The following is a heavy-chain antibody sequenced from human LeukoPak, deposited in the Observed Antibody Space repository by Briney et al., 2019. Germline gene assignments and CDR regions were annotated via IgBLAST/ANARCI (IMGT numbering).Heavy chain of an antibody. D-gene: IGHD2-15*01. CDR1: GGSFSGYY. V-gene: IGHV4-34*01. J-gene: IGHJ3*02. CDR3: AGEGYCSGGSCYSHAFDI. Sequence: SETLSLTCAVYGGSFSGYYWSWIRQPPGKGLEWIGSIYYSGSTYYNPSLKGRVTISVDTSKNQFSLKLSSVTAADAAVYYCAGEGYCSGGSCYSHAFDIWGQGTMVTVSS. CDR2: IYYSGST.